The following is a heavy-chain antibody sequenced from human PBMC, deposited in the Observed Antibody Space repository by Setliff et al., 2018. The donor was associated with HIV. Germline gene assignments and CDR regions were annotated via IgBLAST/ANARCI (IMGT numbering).Heavy chain of an antibody. Sequence: LSLTCAVYGGSFSGYYWSWIRQPPGRGLEWIGSLSYSGSTHYNPSLKSRVTISVDTANNQFFLKLTSVTAADTAVYYCARLRLLYYYYYMDVWGKGTTVTVSS. V-gene: IGHV4-34*01. CDR1: GGSFSGYY. CDR2: LSYSGST. J-gene: IGHJ6*03. CDR3: ARLRLLYYYYYMDV.